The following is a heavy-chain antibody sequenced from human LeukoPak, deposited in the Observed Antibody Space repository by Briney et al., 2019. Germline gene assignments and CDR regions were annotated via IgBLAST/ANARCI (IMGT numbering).Heavy chain of an antibody. CDR2: IYSGGST. D-gene: IGHD5-24*01. V-gene: IGHV3-NL1*01. J-gene: IGHJ1*01. CDR3: AIVEMTTSAEYFQH. Sequence: GGSLRLSCAASGFTFSSYGMHWVRQAPGKGLEWVSVIYSGGSTYYADSVKGRFTISRDSSRNTLYLQMNSLRAEDTAVYYCAIVEMTTSAEYFQHWGQGTLVTVSS. CDR1: GFTFSSYG.